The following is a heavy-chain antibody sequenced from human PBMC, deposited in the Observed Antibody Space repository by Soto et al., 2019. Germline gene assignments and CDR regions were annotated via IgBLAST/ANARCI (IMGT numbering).Heavy chain of an antibody. Sequence: QVQLVESGGGVVQPGRSLRLSCAASGFTFSSYGMHWVRQAPGKGLEWVAVIWYDGSNKYYADSVKGRFTISRDNSKNTLYLQMNSLRAEDTAVYYCASWGGGYNWNYGTLNKYGMDVWGQGTTVTVSS. CDR1: GFTFSSYG. V-gene: IGHV3-33*01. CDR2: IWYDGSNK. CDR3: ASWGGGYNWNYGTLNKYGMDV. D-gene: IGHD1-7*01. J-gene: IGHJ6*02.